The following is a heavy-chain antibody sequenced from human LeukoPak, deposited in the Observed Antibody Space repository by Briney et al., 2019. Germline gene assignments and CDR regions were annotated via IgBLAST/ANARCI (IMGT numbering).Heavy chain of an antibody. D-gene: IGHD3-22*01. CDR2: IYSGGST. J-gene: IGHJ5*02. Sequence: PGGSLRLSCAASRFIFSSYSMNWVRQAPGKGLEWVSVIYSGGSTYYADSVKGRFTISRDNSKNTLYLQMNSLRAEDTAVYYCASPASHLISSGYYYVSWGQGTLVTVSS. CDR1: RFIFSSYS. V-gene: IGHV3-66*02. CDR3: ASPASHLISSGYYYVS.